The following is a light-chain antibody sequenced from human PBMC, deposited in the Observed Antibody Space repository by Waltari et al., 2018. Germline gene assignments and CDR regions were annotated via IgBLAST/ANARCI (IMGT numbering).Light chain of an antibody. J-gene: IGLJ2*01. CDR3: VSYTRNNTSI. CDR2: EVS. Sequence: QSALTQPASVSGSPGQSITIPCTGTSSDVGGYNYVSWFQQHPGKAPKVMIYEVSRRPSGVSDRFSGSKSGNTASLTISGLQAEDEADYYCVSYTRNNTSIFGGGTKLTVL. CDR1: SSDVGGYNY. V-gene: IGLV2-14*01.